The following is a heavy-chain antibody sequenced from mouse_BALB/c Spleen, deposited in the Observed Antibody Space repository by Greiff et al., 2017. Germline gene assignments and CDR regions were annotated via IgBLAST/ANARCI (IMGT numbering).Heavy chain of an antibody. Sequence: QVQLQQSGAELVRPGSSVKISCKASGYAFSSYWMNWVKQRPGQGLEWIGQIYPGDGDTNYNGKFKGKATLTADKSSSTAYMQLSSLTSEDSAVYFCAGYGKRDWYFDVWGAGTTVTVSS. V-gene: IGHV1-80*01. CDR2: IYPGDGDT. CDR3: AGYGKRDWYFDV. CDR1: GYAFSSYW. J-gene: IGHJ1*01. D-gene: IGHD2-1*01.